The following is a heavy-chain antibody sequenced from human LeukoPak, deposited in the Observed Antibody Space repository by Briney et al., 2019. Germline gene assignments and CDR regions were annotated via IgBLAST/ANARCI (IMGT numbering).Heavy chain of an antibody. J-gene: IGHJ4*01. CDR2: INPDGTKT. CDR3: ANSPMILDGHY. D-gene: IGHD3-22*01. Sequence: GGSLRLSCAVSGFTFGTYWMTWVRQAPGKGLEWVANINPDGTKTSYADFVEGRFTISRDNAKNLLYLQMRSLRAGDTAVYYCANSPMILDGHYWGHGTLVTVSS. V-gene: IGHV3-7*01. CDR1: GFTFGTYW.